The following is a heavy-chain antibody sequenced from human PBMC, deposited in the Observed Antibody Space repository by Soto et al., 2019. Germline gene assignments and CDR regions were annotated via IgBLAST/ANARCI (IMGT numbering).Heavy chain of an antibody. CDR3: ARDLGKCSGYDSGRNWFDP. D-gene: IGHD5-12*01. CDR2: IIPILGIA. Sequence: QVQLVQSGAEVKKPGSSVKVSCKASGGTFSSYTISWVRQAPGQGLEWMGRIIPILGIANYAQKFQGRVTITADKSTSTAYMELSSLRSEDTAVYYCARDLGKCSGYDSGRNWFDPWGQGTLVTVSS. CDR1: GGTFSSYT. V-gene: IGHV1-69*08. J-gene: IGHJ5*02.